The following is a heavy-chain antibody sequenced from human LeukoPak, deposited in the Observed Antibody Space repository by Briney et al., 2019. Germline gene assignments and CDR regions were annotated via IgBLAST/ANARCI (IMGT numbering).Heavy chain of an antibody. Sequence: SETLSLTCTVSGGSISSYYWSWIRQPPGKGLEWIGYLYYSGSTNYNPSLKSRVSISVDTSKNQFSLKLSSVTAADTAVYYCAGDPYYYDSSGRAFDIWGQGTMVTVSS. CDR3: AGDPYYYDSSGRAFDI. D-gene: IGHD3-22*01. V-gene: IGHV4-59*08. CDR1: GGSISSYY. J-gene: IGHJ3*02. CDR2: LYYSGST.